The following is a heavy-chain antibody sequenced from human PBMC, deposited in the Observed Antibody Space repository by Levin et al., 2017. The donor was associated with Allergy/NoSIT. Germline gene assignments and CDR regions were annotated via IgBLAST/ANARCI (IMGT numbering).Heavy chain of an antibody. Sequence: GESLKISCKASGYTFTSYDINWVRQATGQGLEWMGWMNPNSGNTGYAQKFQGRVTMTRNTSISTAYMELSSLRSEDTAVYYCASWDSSNDFDYWGQGTLVTVSS. D-gene: IGHD3-22*01. CDR1: GYTFTSYD. CDR3: ASWDSSNDFDY. CDR2: MNPNSGNT. V-gene: IGHV1-8*01. J-gene: IGHJ4*02.